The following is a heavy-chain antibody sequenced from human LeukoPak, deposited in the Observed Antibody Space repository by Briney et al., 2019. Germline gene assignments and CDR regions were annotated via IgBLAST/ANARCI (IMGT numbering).Heavy chain of an antibody. Sequence: PSETLSLTCTVSGGSISNKYWSWIRQPPGKGLEWIGYIYYSGSTNYNPSLKSRVTILVDTSKNQFSLKLSSVTAADTAVYYCARDQLAAAGRGVNWFDPWGQGTLVTVSS. CDR1: GGSISNKY. V-gene: IGHV4-59*12. J-gene: IGHJ5*02. CDR2: IYYSGST. CDR3: ARDQLAAAGRGVNWFDP. D-gene: IGHD6-13*01.